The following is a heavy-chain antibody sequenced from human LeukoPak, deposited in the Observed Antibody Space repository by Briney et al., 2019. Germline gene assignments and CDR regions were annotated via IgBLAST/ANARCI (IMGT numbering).Heavy chain of an antibody. V-gene: IGHV3-74*01. CDR3: ARDCSSTSCYVPQFDY. J-gene: IGHJ4*02. CDR1: GFTFSSYW. CDR2: INSDGSST. Sequence: GGSLRLSCAASGFTFSSYWMHWVRQAPGKGLVWVSRINSDGSSTSYADSVKGRFTISRDNARNTLYLQMNSLRAEDTAVYYCARDCSSTSCYVPQFDYWGQGTLVTVSS. D-gene: IGHD2-2*01.